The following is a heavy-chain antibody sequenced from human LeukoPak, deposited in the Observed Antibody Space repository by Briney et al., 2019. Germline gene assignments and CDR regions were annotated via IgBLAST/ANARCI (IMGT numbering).Heavy chain of an antibody. D-gene: IGHD1-26*01. CDR3: ARDQSSMGHLDP. Sequence: ASVKVSCKASGYTFTGYYMHWVRQAPGQGLEWMGWISAYNGNTNYAQKLQGRVTMTTDTSTSTAYMELRSLRSDDTAVYYCARDQSSMGHLDPWGQGTLVTVSS. J-gene: IGHJ5*02. CDR1: GYTFTGYY. V-gene: IGHV1-18*04. CDR2: ISAYNGNT.